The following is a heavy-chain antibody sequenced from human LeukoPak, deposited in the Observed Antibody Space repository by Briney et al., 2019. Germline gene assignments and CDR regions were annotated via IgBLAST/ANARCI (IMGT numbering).Heavy chain of an antibody. Sequence: GGSLRLSCAASGFRFNTYWMSWVRQAPGKGLEWVSYISSSGSTTYYADSMKGRFTISRDNAKNSLYLQMNSLRAEDTAVYYCARSPAGANYYLDVWGKGTTVTISS. V-gene: IGHV3-48*04. CDR1: GFRFNTYW. D-gene: IGHD1-14*01. CDR3: ARSPAGANYYLDV. J-gene: IGHJ6*03. CDR2: ISSSGSTT.